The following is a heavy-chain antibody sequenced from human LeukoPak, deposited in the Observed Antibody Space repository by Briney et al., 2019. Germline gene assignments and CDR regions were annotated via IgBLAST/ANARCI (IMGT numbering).Heavy chain of an antibody. Sequence: SETMSLTCTVSGGSISSYYWSWFRQPPGKGLEWIGYIYYSGITNYNPSLKSRLIISVDTSKNQFSLKLRSVTAADTAMYYCARAGRWEGRPHAFDIWGQGTMVTVSS. CDR1: GGSISSYY. V-gene: IGHV4-59*01. D-gene: IGHD1-14*01. J-gene: IGHJ3*02. CDR2: IYYSGIT. CDR3: ARAGRWEGRPHAFDI.